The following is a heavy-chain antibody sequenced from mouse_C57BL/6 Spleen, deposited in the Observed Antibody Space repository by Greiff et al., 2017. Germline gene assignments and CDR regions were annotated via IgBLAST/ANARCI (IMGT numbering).Heavy chain of an antibody. D-gene: IGHD1-1*01. CDR2: IYPGDGDT. Sequence: VQLQQSGPELVKPGASVKISCKASGYAFSSSWMNWVKQRPGKGLEWIGRIYPGDGDTNYNGKFKGKATLTADNSSSTAYMQLSSLTSEDSAVYFCARVRYYGSSYEDYWGQGTSVTVSS. CDR1: GYAFSSSW. CDR3: ARVRYYGSSYEDY. J-gene: IGHJ4*01. V-gene: IGHV1-82*01.